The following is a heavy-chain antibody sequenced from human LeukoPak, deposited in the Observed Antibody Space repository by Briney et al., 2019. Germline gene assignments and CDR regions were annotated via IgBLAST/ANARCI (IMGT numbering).Heavy chain of an antibody. CDR1: GFTFSTYW. CDR2: IKQDGSQK. J-gene: IGHJ4*02. Sequence: GGSLRLSCEASGFTFSTYWMKWVRQAPGKGLEWVANIKQDGSQKYYVDSVKGRFTVSRDNAKNSLYLQMDSLRAEDTAVYYCTRAVGSGWYFDYWGQGILVTVSS. V-gene: IGHV3-7*01. CDR3: TRAVGSGWYFDY. D-gene: IGHD6-19*01.